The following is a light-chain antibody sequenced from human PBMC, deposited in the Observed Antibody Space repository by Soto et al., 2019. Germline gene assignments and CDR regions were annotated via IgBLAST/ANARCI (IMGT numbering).Light chain of an antibody. CDR1: QSVSSW. Sequence: IQMTQSPSTLSTSVGDRVTITCLAIQSVSSWLAWYQQKLGKAPKLLIYEVSSLESGVPSMFSGSGSGTEFTLSFSFLQPDDFATYYFQQYYSHSRTFGQVTNVDIK. J-gene: IGKJ1*01. CDR3: QQYYSHSRT. CDR2: EVS. V-gene: IGKV1-5*01.